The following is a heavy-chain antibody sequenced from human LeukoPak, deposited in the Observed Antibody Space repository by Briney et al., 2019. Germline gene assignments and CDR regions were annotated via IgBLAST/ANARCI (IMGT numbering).Heavy chain of an antibody. CDR1: GYSISSGYY. V-gene: IGHV4-38-2*02. D-gene: IGHD6-19*01. CDR2: IYHSGST. CDR3: AYGTSSGSLTLYFDY. J-gene: IGHJ4*02. Sequence: PSETLSLTCTVSGYSISSGYYWGWIRQPPGKGLEWIGSIYHSGSTYYNPSLKSRVTISVDTSKNQFSLKLSSVTAADTAVYYCAYGTSSGSLTLYFDYWGQGTLVTVSS.